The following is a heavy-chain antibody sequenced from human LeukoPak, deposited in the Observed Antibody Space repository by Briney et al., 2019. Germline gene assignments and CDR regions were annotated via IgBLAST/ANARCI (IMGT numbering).Heavy chain of an antibody. CDR1: GGSISSSSYF. D-gene: IGHD2-2*01. Sequence: SETLSLTCTVSGGSISSSSYFCAWIRQPPGKGLEWIGSIYYSGNTYYAPSLKSRVTISVDTSKNQFSLKLSSVTAADTAVYYCARSPHIVVVPAAKGRYFDLWGRGTLVTVSS. V-gene: IGHV4-39*07. CDR2: IYYSGNT. J-gene: IGHJ2*01. CDR3: ARSPHIVVVPAAKGRYFDL.